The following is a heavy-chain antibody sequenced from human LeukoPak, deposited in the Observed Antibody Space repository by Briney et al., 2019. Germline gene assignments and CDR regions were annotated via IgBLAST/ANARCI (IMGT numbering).Heavy chain of an antibody. CDR1: GFTFSSFE. V-gene: IGHV3-48*03. Sequence: GGSLRLSCAASGFTFSSFEMNWVRQAPGKGLEWVSYISGSGTNIYYADSVKGRFTISRDNAKNSLSLQMNSLRAEDTAIYYCAREAVPGGRGDTFDIWGQGTMVTVSS. J-gene: IGHJ3*02. D-gene: IGHD6-19*01. CDR2: ISGSGTNI. CDR3: AREAVPGGRGDTFDI.